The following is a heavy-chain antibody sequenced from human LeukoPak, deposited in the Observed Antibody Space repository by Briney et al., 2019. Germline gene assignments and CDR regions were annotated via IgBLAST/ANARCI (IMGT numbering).Heavy chain of an antibody. V-gene: IGHV1-69*13. CDR1: GGTFSSYA. CDR2: IIPIFGTA. D-gene: IGHD3-9*01. Sequence: APVKVSCKASGGTFSSYAISWVRQAPGQGLEWMGGIIPIFGTANYAQKFQGRVTITADESTSTAYMELSSLRSEDTAVYYCAGSRQGDYDILTGYTNWGQGTLVTVSS. J-gene: IGHJ4*02. CDR3: AGSRQGDYDILTGYTN.